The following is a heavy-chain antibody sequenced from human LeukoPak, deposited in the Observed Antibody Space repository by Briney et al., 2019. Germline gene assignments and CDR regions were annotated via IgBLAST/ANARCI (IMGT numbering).Heavy chain of an antibody. Sequence: GGSLRLSCAASGFTFSSYDMHWVRQATGKGLEWVSAIGTAGDTYYPGSVKGRFTISRENAKNSLYLQMNSLRAGDTAVYYCARDSAAVRRGGAYFDYWGQGTLVTVSS. J-gene: IGHJ4*02. CDR3: ARDSAAVRRGGAYFDY. CDR1: GFTFSSYD. D-gene: IGHD3-10*01. CDR2: IGTAGDT. V-gene: IGHV3-13*01.